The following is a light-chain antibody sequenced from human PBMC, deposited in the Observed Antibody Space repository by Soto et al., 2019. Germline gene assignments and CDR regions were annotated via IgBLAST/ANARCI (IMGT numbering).Light chain of an antibody. CDR3: QRYNNWPRT. CDR2: GAS. V-gene: IGKV3-15*01. J-gene: IGKJ1*01. CDR1: QSVSSN. Sequence: DIFMTQSPFTLSVSPVERATLSCRASQSVSSNLAWYQQKPGQAPRLLIYGASTRATGIPARFSGSGSGTEFTLTISSLQSEDFAVYYCQRYNNWPRTFGQGTKVDIK.